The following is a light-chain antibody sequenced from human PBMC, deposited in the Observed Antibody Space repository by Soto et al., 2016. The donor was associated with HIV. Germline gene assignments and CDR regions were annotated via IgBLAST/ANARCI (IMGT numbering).Light chain of an antibody. J-gene: IGKJ3*01. CDR2: KAS. Sequence: DIQMTQSPSSLSASVGDRVTITCRASQGIRNDLGWYQQKPGKAPKLLIYKASSLESGVPSRFSGSGSGTEFTLTISSLQPDDFATYYCQQYNSYSLFTFGPGTKVDIK. V-gene: IGKV1-5*03. CDR3: QQYNSYSLFT. CDR1: QGIRND.